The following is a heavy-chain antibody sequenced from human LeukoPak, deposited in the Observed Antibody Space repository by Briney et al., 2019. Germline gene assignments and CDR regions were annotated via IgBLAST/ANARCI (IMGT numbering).Heavy chain of an antibody. D-gene: IGHD2-15*01. CDR1: GFTFSSYS. V-gene: IGHV3-21*01. CDR2: ISSSSSYI. CDR3: ARRYCSSGSCYGNWFDP. J-gene: IGHJ5*02. Sequence: GGSLRLSCAASGFTFSSYSMNWVRQAPGKGLEWVSSISSSSSYIYYADSVKGRFTISRDNAKNSLCLQMNSLRAEDTAVYYCARRYCSSGSCYGNWFDPWGQGTLVTVSS.